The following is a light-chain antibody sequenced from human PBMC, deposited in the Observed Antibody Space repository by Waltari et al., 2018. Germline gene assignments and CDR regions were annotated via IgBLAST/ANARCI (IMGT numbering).Light chain of an antibody. CDR3: SSYTSSSTLV. CDR2: EVS. V-gene: IGLV2-14*01. Sequence: QSALTQPASVSGSPGQSITISCTGTSSDVGGYNYVSWYQQHPGKAPKLMIYEVSNRPSGVSHRFSGPTPGNTATRPSAGLQADDAADYYCSSYTSSSTLVFGGGTKLTLL. CDR1: SSDVGGYNY. J-gene: IGLJ3*02.